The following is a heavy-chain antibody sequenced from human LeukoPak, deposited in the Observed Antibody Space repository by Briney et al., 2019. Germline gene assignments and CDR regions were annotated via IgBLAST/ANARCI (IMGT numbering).Heavy chain of an antibody. Sequence: GRSLRLSCAASGFTFSSYWMHWVRQAPGKGLVWVSRINSDGRSTSFADSVKGRFTISRDNAKNTLYLQMNSLRVEDTAVYYCARGYGSGSSHLGYWGQGTPVTVSS. D-gene: IGHD3-10*01. J-gene: IGHJ4*02. CDR3: ARGYGSGSSHLGY. CDR1: GFTFSSYW. V-gene: IGHV3-74*01. CDR2: INSDGRST.